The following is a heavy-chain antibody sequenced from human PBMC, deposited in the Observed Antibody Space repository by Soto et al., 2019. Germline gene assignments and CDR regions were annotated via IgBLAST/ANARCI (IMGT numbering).Heavy chain of an antibody. CDR3: AKSPARRSCIGSDCYYFDY. Sequence: SQTLSLTGAISGEIVSSDSAAWNWIRQSPSRGLEWLGRTYYRSKWYTDYAVSVKSRITINPDTSKNHFSLHLNSVTPEDTAVYYCAKSPARRSCIGSDCYYFDYWGQGTLVTVSS. D-gene: IGHD2-21*02. CDR2: TYYRSKWYT. J-gene: IGHJ4*02. CDR1: GEIVSSDSAA. V-gene: IGHV6-1*01.